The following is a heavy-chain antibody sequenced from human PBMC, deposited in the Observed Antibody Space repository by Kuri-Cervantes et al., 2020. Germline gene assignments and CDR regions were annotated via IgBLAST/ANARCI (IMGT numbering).Heavy chain of an antibody. J-gene: IGHJ5*02. CDR1: GGSIYSYY. Sequence: SETLSLTCTVSGGSIYSYYWSWIRQPPGKGLEWIGYIYNNGRTNYSPSLKSRVTISVDTSKNQFSLKLSSVTAADTAVYYCARVVGVVVVAATYVDWFDPWGQGTLVTVSS. CDR2: IYNNGRT. D-gene: IGHD2-15*01. V-gene: IGHV4-59*01. CDR3: ARVVGVVVVAATYVDWFDP.